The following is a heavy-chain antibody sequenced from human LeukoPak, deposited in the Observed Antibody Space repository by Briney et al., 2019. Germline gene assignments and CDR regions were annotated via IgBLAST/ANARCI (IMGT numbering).Heavy chain of an antibody. CDR2: TKNKANSYTT. CDR3: GQGIVGPKALNY. J-gene: IGHJ4*02. Sequence: GGSLRLSCAASGFTFSDHYMDWVRQAPGKGLEWVGRTKNKANSYTTEYAASVKGRFTISRDDSKNSLYLLMNSLKTEDTAVYYCGQGIVGPKALNYWGQGTLVTVSS. D-gene: IGHD1-26*01. CDR1: GFTFSDHY. V-gene: IGHV3-72*01.